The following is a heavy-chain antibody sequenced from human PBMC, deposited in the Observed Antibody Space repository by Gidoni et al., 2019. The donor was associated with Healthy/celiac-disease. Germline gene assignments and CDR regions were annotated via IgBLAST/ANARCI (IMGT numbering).Heavy chain of an antibody. CDR3: ARGDYSYYFAY. Sequence: EVQLVKYGGGVVRPGGSLRLDCAASGFTFDDYGMSWVRPAPGKGLEWVSGINWNGGSTGYADSVKGRFTISRDNAKNSLYLQMNSLRAEDTALYYCARGDYSYYFAYWGQGTLVTVSS. CDR1: GFTFDDYG. CDR2: INWNGGST. J-gene: IGHJ4*02. V-gene: IGHV3-20*04. D-gene: IGHD4-4*01.